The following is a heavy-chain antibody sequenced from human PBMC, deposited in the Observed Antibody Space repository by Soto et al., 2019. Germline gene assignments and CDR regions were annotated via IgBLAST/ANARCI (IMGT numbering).Heavy chain of an antibody. V-gene: IGHV5-51*01. CDR1: GSPFKTYW. D-gene: IGHD2-21*02. CDR3: ARQRRVASDGCALCAMAV. CDR2: IYPDDSDT. J-gene: IGHJ6*02. Sequence: PGESLKISCQSSGSPFKTYWVAWVRQMPGKALEWMGLIYPDDSDTRYNPAFRGQVTISAEKSTNTVFLQWRSLKVSDTATYFCARQRRVASDGCALCAMAVRGHRSSVTVS.